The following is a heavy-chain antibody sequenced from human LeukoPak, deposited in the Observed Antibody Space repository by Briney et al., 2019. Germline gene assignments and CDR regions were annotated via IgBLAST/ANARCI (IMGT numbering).Heavy chain of an antibody. Sequence: SETLSLTCTVSGGSISSYYWSWIRQPAGKGLEWIGRIYTSGSTNYNPSLKSQVTMSVDTSKNQFSLKLSSVTAADTAVYYCARGGITMVRGVTVDYYYYYYMDVWGKGTTVTVSS. CDR2: IYTSGST. CDR1: GGSISSYY. CDR3: ARGGITMVRGVTVDYYYYYYMDV. J-gene: IGHJ6*03. D-gene: IGHD3-10*01. V-gene: IGHV4-4*07.